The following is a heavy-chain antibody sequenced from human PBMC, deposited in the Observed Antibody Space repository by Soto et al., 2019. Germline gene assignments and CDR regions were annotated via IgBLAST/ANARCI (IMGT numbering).Heavy chain of an antibody. V-gene: IGHV3-33*01. D-gene: IGHD1-7*01. CDR3: ARDRITGTTGYYYGLDV. CDR1: GFTFSSYG. J-gene: IGHJ6*02. CDR2: IWYEGGNT. Sequence: ESGGGVVQPGRSLRLSCAASGFTFSSYGMHWVRQAPGKGLEWVALIWYEGGNTYHAESVKGRFTISRDNSQNTLYLQMNSLRAEDTAVYYCARDRITGTTGYYYGLDVWGQGTAVTVSS.